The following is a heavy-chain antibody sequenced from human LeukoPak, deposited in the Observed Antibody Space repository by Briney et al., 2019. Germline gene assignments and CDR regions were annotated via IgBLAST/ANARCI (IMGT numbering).Heavy chain of an antibody. V-gene: IGHV4-39*01. CDR2: IYYSGST. J-gene: IGHJ4*02. CDR3: ARLRDGYPDY. D-gene: IGHD5-24*01. CDR1: GGSISSSSYY. Sequence: SETLSLTCTVSGGSISSSSYYWGWIRQPPGKGLEWIGSIYYSGSTYYNPSLKSRVTISVDTSKNQFSLKLSSVTAADTAVYYCARLRDGYPDYWGQGTQVTVSS.